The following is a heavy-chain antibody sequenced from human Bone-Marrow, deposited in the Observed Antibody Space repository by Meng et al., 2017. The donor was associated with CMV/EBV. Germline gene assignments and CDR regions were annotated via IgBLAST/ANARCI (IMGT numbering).Heavy chain of an antibody. CDR3: ARGSTRDKFDP. CDR1: GGSISNYY. V-gene: IGHV4-59*01. Sequence: GSLRLSCTVSGGSISNYYWSWIRQSPGRGLEWIGYIYSSGNTNYNPSLKSRVTISVDASKHQFSLRLSSVTAADTAIYYCARGSTRDKFDPWGQGPLVTVSS. D-gene: IGHD5-24*01. CDR2: IYSSGNT. J-gene: IGHJ5*02.